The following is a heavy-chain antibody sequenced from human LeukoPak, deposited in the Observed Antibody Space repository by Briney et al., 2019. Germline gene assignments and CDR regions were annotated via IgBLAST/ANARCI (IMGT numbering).Heavy chain of an antibody. J-gene: IGHJ4*02. CDR1: GGSISSYY. CDR2: IYYSGST. D-gene: IGHD6-13*01. CDR3: ARVAAAVPYYFDY. Sequence: SETLSLTCTVSGGSISSYYWSWIRQPPGKGLEWIGYIYYSGSTNYNPSLKSRVTISVDTSKNQFSLKLSSVTAADTAVYYCARVAAAVPYYFDYWGQGTLVTVSS. V-gene: IGHV4-59*01.